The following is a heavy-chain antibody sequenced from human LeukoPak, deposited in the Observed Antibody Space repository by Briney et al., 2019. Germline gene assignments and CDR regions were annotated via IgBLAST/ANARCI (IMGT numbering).Heavy chain of an antibody. CDR3: ARAPFHYTNNWFDP. CDR1: GGSFSGYY. CDR2: INHSGST. V-gene: IGHV4-34*01. D-gene: IGHD4-11*01. Sequence: SETLSLTCAVYGGSFSGYYWSWIRQPPGKGLEWIGEINHSGSTNYNPSLKSRVTISVDTSKNQFSLKLSSVTAADTAVYYCARAPFHYTNNWFDPWAREPWSPSPQ. J-gene: IGHJ5*02.